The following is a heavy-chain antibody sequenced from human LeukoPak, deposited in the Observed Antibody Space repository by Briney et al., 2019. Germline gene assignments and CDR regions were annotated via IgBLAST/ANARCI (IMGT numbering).Heavy chain of an antibody. J-gene: IGHJ4*02. D-gene: IGHD2-2*01. Sequence: ASVKVSCKASGYTFTGYYMHWVRQAPGQGLEWMGWINPNSGGTNYAQKFQGRVTMTRDTSISTAYMELSRLRSDDTAVYYCARGIKKYQLLSYFDYWGQGTLVTVSS. CDR3: ARGIKKYQLLSYFDY. CDR2: INPNSGGT. CDR1: GYTFTGYY. V-gene: IGHV1-2*02.